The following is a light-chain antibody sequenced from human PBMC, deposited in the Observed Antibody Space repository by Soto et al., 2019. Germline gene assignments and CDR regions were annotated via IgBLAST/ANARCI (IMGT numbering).Light chain of an antibody. V-gene: IGLV1-44*01. CDR1: SSNIGTNA. Sequence: LTQPPSASGTPGQRVTISCSGGSSNIGTNAVNWYQQLPGTAPKLLIYNNNQRPSGVPDRFSGSKSGTSASLAISGLQSEDEADYYCAAWDDSPNGYVFGTGTKVTVL. CDR3: AAWDDSPNGYV. CDR2: NNN. J-gene: IGLJ1*01.